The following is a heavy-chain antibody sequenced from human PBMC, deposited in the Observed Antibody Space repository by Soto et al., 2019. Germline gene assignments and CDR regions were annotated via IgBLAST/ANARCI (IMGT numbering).Heavy chain of an antibody. Sequence: PSETLSLTCTVSGGSISSYYWSWIRQPPGKGLEWIGYIYYSGSTNYNPSLKSRVTISVDTSKNQFSLKLSSVTAADTAVYYCARTYSSSFAGGMDVWGQGTTVTVS. CDR1: GGSISSYY. V-gene: IGHV4-59*01. CDR2: IYYSGST. D-gene: IGHD6-6*01. J-gene: IGHJ6*02. CDR3: ARTYSSSFAGGMDV.